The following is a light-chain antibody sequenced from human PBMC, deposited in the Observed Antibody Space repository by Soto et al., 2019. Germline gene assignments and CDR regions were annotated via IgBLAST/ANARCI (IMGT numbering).Light chain of an antibody. CDR2: AAS. V-gene: IGKV1-39*01. CDR1: QSISSY. Sequence: DIQMTQSPSSLSASVGDRVTITCRASQSISSYLNWYQQKPGKAPKLLIYAASSLQSGVPSRFSGSGSGTDFTLTISSLKPEDFATYSCQQSYSTPYTFGQGTKLEIK. CDR3: QQSYSTPYT. J-gene: IGKJ2*01.